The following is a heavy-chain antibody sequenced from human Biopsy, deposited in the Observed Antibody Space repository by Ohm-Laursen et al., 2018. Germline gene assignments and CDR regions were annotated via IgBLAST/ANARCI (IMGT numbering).Heavy chain of an antibody. D-gene: IGHD6-13*01. CDR1: GLIFSDYY. CDR2: ISARDGVV. Sequence: SLRLSCAASGLIFSDYYMSWIRQAPGKGLEWIAYISARDGVVYYADSVKGRFTISRDNTNNSLYLQMTSLRPEDTAVFYCASTYSNNWYAWYFDLWGRGTLVTVSS. J-gene: IGHJ2*01. V-gene: IGHV3-11*01. CDR3: ASTYSNNWYAWYFDL.